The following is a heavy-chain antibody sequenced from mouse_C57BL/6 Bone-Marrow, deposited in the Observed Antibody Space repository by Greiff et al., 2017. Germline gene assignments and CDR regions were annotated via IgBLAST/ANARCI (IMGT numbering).Heavy chain of an antibody. CDR3: ARGYRAMDY. J-gene: IGHJ4*01. V-gene: IGHV1-66*01. D-gene: IGHD2-14*01. Sequence: QVQLKESGPELVKPGASVTISCKASGYSFTSYYIHWVKQRPGQGLEWIGWIYPGSGNTKYNEKFKGKATLTADTSSSTAYMQLSGLTSEDSAVYYCARGYRAMDYWGQGTSVTFSS. CDR2: IYPGSGNT. CDR1: GYSFTSYY.